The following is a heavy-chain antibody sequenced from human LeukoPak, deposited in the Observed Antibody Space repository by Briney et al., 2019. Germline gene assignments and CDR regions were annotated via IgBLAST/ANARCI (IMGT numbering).Heavy chain of an antibody. V-gene: IGHV3-20*04. D-gene: IGHD2-8*01. CDR3: AKDPDCTSGICYTFFDY. Sequence: EGSLRLSCAASGFTFDDYGMSWVRQAPGKGLEWVSGLNWNGGSTGYADSVKGRFTISRDNAKNSLYLQMNSLRAEDTAVYYCAKDPDCTSGICYTFFDYWGQGTLVTVSS. CDR2: LNWNGGST. CDR1: GFTFDDYG. J-gene: IGHJ4*02.